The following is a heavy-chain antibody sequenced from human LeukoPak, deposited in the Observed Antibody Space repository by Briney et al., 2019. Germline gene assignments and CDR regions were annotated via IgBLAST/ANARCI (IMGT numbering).Heavy chain of an antibody. J-gene: IGHJ4*02. CDR2: IYYSGST. V-gene: IGHV4-39*01. CDR3: ARVTYYYGFDY. Sequence: SETLSLTCTVSGGSISSSSYYWGWIRQPPGKGLEWIGSIYYSGSTYYNPSLKSRVTISVDTSKNQFSLKLSSVTAADTAVYYCARVTYYYGFDYWGQGTLVTVSS. CDR1: GGSISSSSYY. D-gene: IGHD3-10*01.